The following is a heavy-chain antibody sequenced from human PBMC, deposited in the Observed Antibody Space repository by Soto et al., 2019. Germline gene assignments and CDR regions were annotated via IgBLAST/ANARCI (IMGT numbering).Heavy chain of an antibody. V-gene: IGHV6-1*01. CDR3: ARDSPGYGDYVLFDY. D-gene: IGHD4-17*01. CDR2: TYYRSKWYN. CDR1: GDSVSPNSAT. Sequence: SQTLSLTCAISGDSVSPNSATWDWIRQSPSRGLEWLGRTYYRSKWYNDYAVSVKGRITIDPDMYNNQVSLQLNSVTPDDTAVYYCARDSPGYGDYVLFDYWGQGTLVTVSS. J-gene: IGHJ4*02.